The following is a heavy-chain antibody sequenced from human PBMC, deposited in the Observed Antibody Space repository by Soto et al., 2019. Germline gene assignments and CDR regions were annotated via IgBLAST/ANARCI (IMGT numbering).Heavy chain of an antibody. CDR1: GYTSTSYD. Sequence: QVQLVQSGAEVKKPGASVKVSCKASGYTSTSYDINWVRQATGQGLEWMGWMNPNSGNTGYAQKFQGRVTMTRNTSISTAYMERSSLRSEDTAVYYGARVISSSSWPSYYYYGMDVWGQGTTVTVSS. V-gene: IGHV1-8*01. J-gene: IGHJ6*02. D-gene: IGHD6-6*01. CDR2: MNPNSGNT. CDR3: ARVISSSSWPSYYYYGMDV.